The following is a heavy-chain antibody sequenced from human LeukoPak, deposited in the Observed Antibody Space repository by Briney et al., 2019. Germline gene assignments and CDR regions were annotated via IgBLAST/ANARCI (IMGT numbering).Heavy chain of an antibody. J-gene: IGHJ6*02. Sequence: GGSLRLSCAASGFTFGSYFMSWVRQAPGKGLEWVSTIGGSGTRTYYADSVKGRFTISRDNSKNTLYLQMNSLRAEDTAVYYCAKDLGTAMVTPYYYYGMDVWGQGTTVTVSS. D-gene: IGHD5-18*01. CDR3: AKDLGTAMVTPYYYYGMDV. CDR2: IGGSGTRT. CDR1: GFTFGSYF. V-gene: IGHV3-23*01.